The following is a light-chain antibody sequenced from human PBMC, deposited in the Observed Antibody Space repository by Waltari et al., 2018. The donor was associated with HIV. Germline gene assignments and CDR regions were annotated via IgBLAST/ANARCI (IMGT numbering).Light chain of an antibody. J-gene: IGKJ4*01. V-gene: IGKV2D-29*01. CDR3: MQSIHLPIT. CDR1: QSLLHSDGKTY. Sequence: DIVMTQTPRSLSVTPGQPASISCKSSQSLLHSDGKTYLYCYLQKPGQPPQLLIYELSIRSYGVPDRFSGSGSGTDYTLKISRVEAEDVGIYYCMQSIHLPITFGGGTKVEIK. CDR2: ELS.